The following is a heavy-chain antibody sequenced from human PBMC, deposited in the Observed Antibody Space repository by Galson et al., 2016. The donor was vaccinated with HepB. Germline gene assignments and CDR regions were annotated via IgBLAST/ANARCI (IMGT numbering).Heavy chain of an antibody. V-gene: IGHV3-15*01. D-gene: IGHD3-3*01. CDR3: SALTTFGIIIMNY. Sequence: SLRLSCAASGFSFKNAWMTWVRQAPGKGLEWVGHIKSKAEALAPEYASPVKGRFSISRDDSQNTLYLQMNSLKTEDTGVYYCSALTTFGIIIMNYWGQGSLVTVSS. CDR2: IKSKAEALAP. J-gene: IGHJ1*01. CDR1: GFSFKNAW.